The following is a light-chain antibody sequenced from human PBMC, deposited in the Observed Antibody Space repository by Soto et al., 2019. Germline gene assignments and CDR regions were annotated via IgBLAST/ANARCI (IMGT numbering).Light chain of an antibody. CDR1: QGIKSW. V-gene: IGKV1-5*03. CDR3: QHYNSYSEA. J-gene: IGKJ1*01. CDR2: KAS. Sequence: DIQMTQSPSFVSASVGDRVTITCRASQGIKSWLAWYQHKPGKAPKLLIYKASTLKSGVPSRFSGSGSGTEFTLTISSLQPDDFATYYCQHYNSYSEAFGQGTKVELK.